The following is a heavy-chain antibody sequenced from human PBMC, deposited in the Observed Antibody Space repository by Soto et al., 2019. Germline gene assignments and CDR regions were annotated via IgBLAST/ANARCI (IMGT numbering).Heavy chain of an antibody. CDR3: ARGRTTTVTTLAYFDY. V-gene: IGHV4-59*01. CDR1: GGSISSYY. J-gene: IGHJ4*02. Sequence: QVQLQESGPGLVKPSETLSLTCTVSGGSISSYYWSWIRQPPGKGLEWIGYIYYSGSTNYNPSLKSRVTISVDTCKNQFSLKLSSVTAADTAVYYCARGRTTTVTTLAYFDYWGQGTLVTVSS. CDR2: IYYSGST. D-gene: IGHD4-17*01.